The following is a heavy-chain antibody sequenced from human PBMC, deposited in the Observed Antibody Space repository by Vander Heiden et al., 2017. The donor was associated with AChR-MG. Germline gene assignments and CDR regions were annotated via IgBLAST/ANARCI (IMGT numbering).Heavy chain of an antibody. CDR3: AKDANYYGSGVP. CDR1: GFTFSSYG. V-gene: IGHV3-30*02. Sequence: QVQLVESGGGVVQPGGSLRLSCAASGFTFSSYGMHWVRQAPGKGLEWVAFIRYDGSNKYYADSVKGRFTISRDNSKNTLYLQMNSLRAEDTAVYYCAKDANYYGSGVPWGQGTLVTVSS. CDR2: IRYDGSNK. J-gene: IGHJ5*02. D-gene: IGHD3-10*01.